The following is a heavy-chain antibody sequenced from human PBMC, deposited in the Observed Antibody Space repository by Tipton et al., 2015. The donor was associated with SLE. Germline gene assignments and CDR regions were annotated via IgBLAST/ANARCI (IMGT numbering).Heavy chain of an antibody. V-gene: IGHV1-2*06. CDR3: ASVRGYCSGGSCCPFDY. Sequence: QLVQSGPEVKKPGASVKVSCKASGYTFTGYYMHWVRQAPGQGLEWMGRINPNSGGTNYAQKFQGRVTMTRDTSISTAYMELSRLRSDDTAVYYWASVRGYCSGGSCCPFDYWGQGTLVTVSS. J-gene: IGHJ4*02. CDR2: INPNSGGT. CDR1: GYTFTGYY. D-gene: IGHD2-15*01.